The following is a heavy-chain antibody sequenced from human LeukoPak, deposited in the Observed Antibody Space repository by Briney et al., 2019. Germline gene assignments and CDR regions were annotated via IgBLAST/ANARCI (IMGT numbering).Heavy chain of an antibody. Sequence: SGGSLRLSCAASGFTFSSYGMSWVRQAPGKGPEWVSAVSNSGGSTSYADSVKDRFTISRDNSKNTLCLQMNSLRAEDTAVYYCAKAILTTYYFFDYWGQGTRVTVSS. CDR1: GFTFSSYG. V-gene: IGHV3-23*01. CDR3: AKAILTTYYFFDY. CDR2: VSNSGGST. D-gene: IGHD3-9*01. J-gene: IGHJ4*02.